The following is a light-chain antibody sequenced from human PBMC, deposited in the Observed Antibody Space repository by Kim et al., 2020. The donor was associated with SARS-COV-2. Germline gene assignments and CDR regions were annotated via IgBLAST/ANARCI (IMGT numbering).Light chain of an antibody. CDR1: DLENYY. CDR2: QND. Sequence: SPGRQAILPCSGYDLENYYTSWYQQKPGQSPVMVIYQNDKGPSGIPERFSASNSGDEATLTISGTQAMDEADYYCQSWASTSPVIFGGGTQLTVL. CDR3: QSWASTSPVI. J-gene: IGLJ2*01. V-gene: IGLV3-1*01.